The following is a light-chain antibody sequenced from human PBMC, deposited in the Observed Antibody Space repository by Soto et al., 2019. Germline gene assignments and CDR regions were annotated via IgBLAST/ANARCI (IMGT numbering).Light chain of an antibody. Sequence: DIQMTQSPSSLSASVGDRVTITCRASQSISSYLNWYQQKPGKAPKLLIYAASSLQSGVPSRFSGSGSGTDFTLTISSLQPEDFATYYCQQLESYPSTFCGGTKV. CDR3: QQLESYPST. CDR1: QSISSY. V-gene: IGKV1-39*01. CDR2: AAS. J-gene: IGKJ4*01.